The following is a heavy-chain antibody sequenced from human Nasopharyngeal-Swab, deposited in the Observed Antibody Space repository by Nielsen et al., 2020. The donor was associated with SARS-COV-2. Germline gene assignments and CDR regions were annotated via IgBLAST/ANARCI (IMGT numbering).Heavy chain of an antibody. Sequence: SVKVSCKACGGTFSSYAISWVRQAPGQGLEWMGRIIPILGIANYAQKFQGRVTITADKSTSTAYMELSSLRSEDTAVYYCATDSGWYVYDYWGQGTLVTVSS. CDR2: IIPILGIA. J-gene: IGHJ4*02. CDR3: ATDSGWYVYDY. CDR1: GGTFSSYA. D-gene: IGHD6-19*01. V-gene: IGHV1-69*04.